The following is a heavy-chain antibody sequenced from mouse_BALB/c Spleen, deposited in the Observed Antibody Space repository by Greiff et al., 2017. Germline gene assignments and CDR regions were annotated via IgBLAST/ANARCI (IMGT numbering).Heavy chain of an antibody. CDR2: ISSGGST. CDR3: ARAKGAMDY. CDR1: GFTFSSYA. J-gene: IGHJ4*01. V-gene: IGHV5-6-5*01. Sequence: EVQGVESGGGLVKPGGSLKLSCAASGFTFSSYAMSWVRQTPEKRLEWVASISSGGSTYYPDSVKGRFTISRDNARNILYLQMSSLRSEDTAMYYCARAKGAMDYWGQGTSVTVSS.